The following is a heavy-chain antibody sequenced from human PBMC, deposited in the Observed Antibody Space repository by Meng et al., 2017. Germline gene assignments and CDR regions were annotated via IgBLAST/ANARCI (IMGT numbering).Heavy chain of an antibody. V-gene: IGHV4-39*06. J-gene: IGHJ4*02. Sequence: SETLSLTCTVSGGSLSSSSYYWGWIRQPPWKGLEWIGSIYYSGSTYYNPSPKRRVTISVDTSKNQFTLKPSSVTAADTAVYYCAREEPSAGGGSPSFDYWGQGTLVTVSS. CDR1: GGSLSSSSYY. CDR2: IYYSGST. CDR3: AREEPSAGGGSPSFDY. D-gene: IGHD2-15*01.